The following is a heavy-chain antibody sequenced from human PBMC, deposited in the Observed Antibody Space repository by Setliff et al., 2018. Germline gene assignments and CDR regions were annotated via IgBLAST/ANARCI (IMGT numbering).Heavy chain of an antibody. Sequence: SETLSLTCTVSGGSISSHYWSWIRQPPGKGLEWIGYIYYSGSTNYNPSLKSRVTISVDTSKNQFSLKLSSVTAADTAVYYCATLRYFDWFLFDYWGQGTLVTVSS. CDR1: GGSISSHY. V-gene: IGHV4-59*11. D-gene: IGHD3-9*01. J-gene: IGHJ4*02. CDR3: ATLRYFDWFLFDY. CDR2: IYYSGST.